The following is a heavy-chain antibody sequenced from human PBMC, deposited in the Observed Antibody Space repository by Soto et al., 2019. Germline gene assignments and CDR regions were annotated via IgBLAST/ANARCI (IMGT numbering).Heavy chain of an antibody. CDR2: ISNNGINT. Sequence: GGPLRLSCAAAGFTFSTYTMYWVRQAPGKGLEWVAGISNNGINTHYADSVKGRFTISRDNSKNTLYVQMNSLGAEDTAVYYCAREWSISVAAPGYWGQGTLVTVSS. CDR1: GFTFSTYT. J-gene: IGHJ4*02. CDR3: AREWSISVAAPGY. V-gene: IGHV3-30-3*01. D-gene: IGHD6-19*01.